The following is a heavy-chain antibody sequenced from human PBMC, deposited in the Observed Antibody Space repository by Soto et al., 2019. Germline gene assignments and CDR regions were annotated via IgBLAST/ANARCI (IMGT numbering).Heavy chain of an antibody. CDR2: IDPSDSQT. CDR1: GYSFAGYW. V-gene: IGHV5-10-1*01. CDR3: VRQIYDSDDGTNFQYCFDT. Sequence: PGESLKISCEGSGYSFAGYWITWVRQKPGKGLEWMGRIDPSDSQTYYSPSFRGHVAISVTKSITTVFLQSSSLWASDTAMYYCVRQIYDSDDGTNFQYCFDTWGQGTPVTVSS. J-gene: IGHJ4*02. D-gene: IGHD2-8*01.